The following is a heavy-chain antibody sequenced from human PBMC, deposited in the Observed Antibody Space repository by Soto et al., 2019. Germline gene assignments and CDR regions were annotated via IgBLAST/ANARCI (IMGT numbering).Heavy chain of an antibody. CDR1: GFAFTNYA. Sequence: GGSLRLSCAASGFAFTNYAMGWVRQSPGKGLDWVSSLSVSGSGTYYADSVKGRFTISRDTSKNTLYLYMNSLRDEDTAVYYCAKLTANWNSQFHGYWGQGKFVTVSS. V-gene: IGHV3-23*01. D-gene: IGHD1-1*01. CDR2: LSVSGSGT. CDR3: AKLTANWNSQFHGY. J-gene: IGHJ4*02.